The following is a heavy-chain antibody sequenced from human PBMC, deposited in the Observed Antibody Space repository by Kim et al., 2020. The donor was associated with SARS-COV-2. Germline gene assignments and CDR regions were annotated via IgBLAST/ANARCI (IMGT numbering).Heavy chain of an antibody. J-gene: IGHJ4*02. CDR2: ISYDGSNK. D-gene: IGHD3-22*01. CDR3: ARDHSMIAPGRCGPLDY. Sequence: GGSLRLSCAASGFTFSSYAMHWVRQAPGKGLEWVAVISYDGSNKYYADSVKGRFTISRDNSKNTLYLQMNSLRAEDTALYYCARDHSMIAPGRCGPLDYWGQETLITVSS. CDR1: GFTFSSYA. V-gene: IGHV3-30*04.